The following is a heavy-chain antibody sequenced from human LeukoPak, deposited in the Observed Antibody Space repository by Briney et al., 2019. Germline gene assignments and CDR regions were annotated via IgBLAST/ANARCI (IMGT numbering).Heavy chain of an antibody. CDR2: INHSGST. CDR3: ARGGGAQFDP. V-gene: IGHV4-34*01. D-gene: IGHD4-23*01. Sequence: SETLSLTCGVYGGSFSGYYWSWIRQPPGKGLEWIGEINHSGSTNYNPSLKSRVTISVDTSKNQFSLKLSSVTAADTAVYYCARGGGAQFDPWGQGTLVTVSS. CDR1: GGSFSGYY. J-gene: IGHJ5*02.